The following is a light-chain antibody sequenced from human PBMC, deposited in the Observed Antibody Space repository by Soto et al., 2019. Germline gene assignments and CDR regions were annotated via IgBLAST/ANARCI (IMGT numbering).Light chain of an antibody. J-gene: IGLJ1*01. V-gene: IGLV2-8*01. Sequence: QSALTQPPSASGSPGHSVTITCVGTSSDIGNYNYVSWYQQYPGKAPKLIIYEVTKRPSGVPDRFSGSKSGNTASLTVSGLQAEDEADYYCSSYAAFSNFVFGTGTKLTVL. CDR2: EVT. CDR1: SSDIGNYNY. CDR3: SSYAAFSNFV.